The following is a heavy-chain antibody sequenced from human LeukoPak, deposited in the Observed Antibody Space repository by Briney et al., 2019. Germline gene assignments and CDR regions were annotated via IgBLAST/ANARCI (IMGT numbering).Heavy chain of an antibody. CDR3: ARPEGDFWSGYLKLDY. CDR2: ISGVGDRT. V-gene: IGHV3-23*01. Sequence: GGSLRLSCAASGFIFSNSAMNWVRQAPGKGLEWVSAISGVGDRTLYADSARGRFTISRDNSKNILYLQMNSLRAEDTAVYYCARPEGDFWSGYLKLDYWGQGTLVTVSS. J-gene: IGHJ4*02. CDR1: GFIFSNSA. D-gene: IGHD3-3*01.